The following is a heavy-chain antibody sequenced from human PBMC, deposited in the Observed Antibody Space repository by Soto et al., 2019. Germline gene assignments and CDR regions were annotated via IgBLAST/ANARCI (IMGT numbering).Heavy chain of an antibody. D-gene: IGHD3-22*01. CDR1: GFPFSSYW. V-gene: IGHV3-74*01. Sequence: GGSLRLSCAASGFPFSSYWMHWVRQAPGKGLVWVSRINSDGSSTSYADSVKGRFTISRDNAKNTLYLQMNSLRAEDTAVYYCARLGISSGYYSHDAFDIWGQGTMVTVSS. CDR3: ARLGISSGYYSHDAFDI. CDR2: INSDGSST. J-gene: IGHJ3*02.